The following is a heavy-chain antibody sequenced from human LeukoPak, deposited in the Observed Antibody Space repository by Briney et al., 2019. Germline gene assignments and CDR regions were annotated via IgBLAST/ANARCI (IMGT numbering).Heavy chain of an antibody. Sequence: ASVKVSCKASANTFNTYGITWVRQAPGQGLDWMGWINTHNGNTRFAQKVQGRVTMTADTSTSTAYMELRSLRSDDTAVYYCARETLRRTMIVVVINGAFDIWGQGTMVTVSS. V-gene: IGHV1-18*01. CDR3: ARETLRRTMIVVVINGAFDI. J-gene: IGHJ3*02. D-gene: IGHD3-22*01. CDR1: ANTFNTYG. CDR2: INTHNGNT.